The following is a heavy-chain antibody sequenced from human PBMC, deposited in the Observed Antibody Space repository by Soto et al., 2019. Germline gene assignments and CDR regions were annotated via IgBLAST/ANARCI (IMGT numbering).Heavy chain of an antibody. CDR2: IYYSGST. V-gene: IGHV4-39*01. D-gene: IGHD3-9*01. J-gene: IGHJ6*03. Sequence: SETLSLTCTVSGGSISSSSYYWGWIRQPPGKGLEWIGSIYYSGSTYYNPSLKSRVTISVDTSKNQFSLKLSSVTAADTAVYYCARGREEPRYDILTGYYPSYYYYYYMDVWGKGTTVTVSS. CDR1: GGSISSSSYY. CDR3: ARGREEPRYDILTGYYPSYYYYYYMDV.